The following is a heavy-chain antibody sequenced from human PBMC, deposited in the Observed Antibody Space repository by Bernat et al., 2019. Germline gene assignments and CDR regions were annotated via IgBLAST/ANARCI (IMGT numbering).Heavy chain of an antibody. D-gene: IGHD3-10*01. Sequence: VSLVESGGGVVQPGTSLRLSCAASGFTFSSYWMHWVRQAPGKGLVWVSRINSDGSSTSYADSVKGRFTISRDNAKNTLYLQMNSLRAEDTAVYYCARDRYGSGSYLYYYYYGMDVWGQGTTVTVSS. CDR3: ARDRYGSGSYLYYYYYGMDV. CDR1: GFTFSSYW. CDR2: INSDGSST. J-gene: IGHJ6*02. V-gene: IGHV3-74*01.